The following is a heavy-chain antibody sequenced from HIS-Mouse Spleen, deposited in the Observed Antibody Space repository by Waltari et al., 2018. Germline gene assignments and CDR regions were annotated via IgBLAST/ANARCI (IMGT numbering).Heavy chain of an antibody. J-gene: IGHJ5*02. CDR2: IYYSGTT. CDR1: GGSISSSSYY. CDR3: ARKRTASGWFDP. Sequence: QLQLQESGPGLVKPSETLSLTCTVSGGSISSSSYYWGWIRQPPGKGLGWIGSIYYSGTTYSNPSLKSRVTISVDTSKNQFSLKLSSVTAADTAVYYCARKRTASGWFDPWGQGTLVTVSS. V-gene: IGHV4-39*01. D-gene: IGHD2-21*02.